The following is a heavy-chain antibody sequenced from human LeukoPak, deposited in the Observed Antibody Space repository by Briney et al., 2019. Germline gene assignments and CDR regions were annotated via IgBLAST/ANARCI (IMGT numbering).Heavy chain of an antibody. D-gene: IGHD1-26*01. J-gene: IGHJ6*04. CDR3: ATETGPLHGPNSGSLGV. V-gene: IGHV1-69*06. CDR2: IIPIFGTA. CDR1: GGTFSSYA. Sequence: ASVKVSCKASGGTFSSYAISWVRQAPGQGLEWMGGIIPIFGTANYAQKFQGRVTMTEDTSTDTAYMELSSLRSEDTAVYYCATETGPLHGPNSGSLGVWGKGTTVTVSS.